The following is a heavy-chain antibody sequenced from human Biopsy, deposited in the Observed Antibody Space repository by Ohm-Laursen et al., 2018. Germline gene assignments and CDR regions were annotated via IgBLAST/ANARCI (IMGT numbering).Heavy chain of an antibody. J-gene: IGHJ5*01. V-gene: IGHV1-2*02. CDR1: GYTFTGYH. CDR2: INAKTGDT. D-gene: IGHD3-3*01. CDR3: ARELGDFWGGRQFDF. Sequence: ASVKVSCKASGYTFTGYHVHWVRQAPGQGLEWMGWINAKTGDTNYAQKFQGRVTMTRDTPISTTYMELRRLTSDDTAVFYCARELGDFWGGRQFDFWGQGTLVTVSS.